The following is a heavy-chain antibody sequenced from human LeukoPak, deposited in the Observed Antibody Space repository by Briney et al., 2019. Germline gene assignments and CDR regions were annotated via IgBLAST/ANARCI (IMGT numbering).Heavy chain of an antibody. D-gene: IGHD5-18*01. CDR1: GFTFSRYW. J-gene: IGHJ4*02. Sequence: GGSLRLSCAASGFTFSRYWMSWVRQAPGKGPEWVANIKHDGSEEYYVDSVKGRFTISKDNAKNSLYLQMNTLRVEDTAVYYCARDGGYTYGRPDYWGRGTLVTVSS. CDR2: IKHDGSEE. V-gene: IGHV3-7*03. CDR3: ARDGGYTYGRPDY.